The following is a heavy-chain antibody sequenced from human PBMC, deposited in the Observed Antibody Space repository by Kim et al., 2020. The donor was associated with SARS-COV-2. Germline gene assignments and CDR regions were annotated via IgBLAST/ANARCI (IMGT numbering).Heavy chain of an antibody. J-gene: IGHJ6*02. CDR1: GFTFSDYY. CDR3: ARGNRLERSLYYYYYYGMDV. V-gene: IGHV3-11*01. CDR2: ISSSGSTI. Sequence: GGSLRLSCAASGFTFSDYYMSWIRQAPGKGLEWVSYISSSGSTIYYADSVKGRFTISRDNAKNSLYLQMNSLRAEDTAVYYCARGNRLERSLYYYYYYGMDVWGQGTTVTVSS. D-gene: IGHD1-1*01.